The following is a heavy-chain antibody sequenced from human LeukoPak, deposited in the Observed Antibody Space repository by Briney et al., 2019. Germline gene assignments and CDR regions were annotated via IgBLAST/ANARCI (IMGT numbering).Heavy chain of an antibody. CDR3: ARIDRYCSSTSCYGYYGMDV. D-gene: IGHD2-2*01. Sequence: PGGSLRLSCAASGFTVSSNYMSWVRQAPGKGLEWVSVIYSGGSTYYADSVKGRFTISRDNSKNTLYLQMNSLRAEDTAVYYCARIDRYCSSTSCYGYYGMDVWGQGTTVTVSS. CDR1: GFTVSSNY. CDR2: IYSGGST. V-gene: IGHV3-53*01. J-gene: IGHJ6*02.